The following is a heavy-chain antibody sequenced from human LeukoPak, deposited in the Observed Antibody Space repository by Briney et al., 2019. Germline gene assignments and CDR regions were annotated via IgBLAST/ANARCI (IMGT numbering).Heavy chain of an antibody. V-gene: IGHV3-66*01. Sequence: GGSLRLSCAACGFTVSINYMSWVRQAPGKGLECVSVIYGGGDTYYADSVKGRFTISRDNSKNTLSLQVNSLRAEDTAVYYCATLGSGWYVGYWGQGTLVTVSS. CDR3: ATLGSGWYVGY. CDR1: GFTVSINY. D-gene: IGHD6-19*01. CDR2: IYGGGDT. J-gene: IGHJ4*02.